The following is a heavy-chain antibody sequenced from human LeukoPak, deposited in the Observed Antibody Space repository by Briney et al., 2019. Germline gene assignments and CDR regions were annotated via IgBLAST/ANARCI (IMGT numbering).Heavy chain of an antibody. J-gene: IGHJ4*02. V-gene: IGHV4-31*03. CDR1: GGSISSGGYD. CDR3: ASELHPDGPFDY. D-gene: IGHD5-24*01. Sequence: SETLSLTCTVSGGSISSGGYDWSWMRQHPGKGLEWIGYIYYSGSTYYNPSLKSRVTISVDTSKNQFSLKLSSVTAADTAVYYCASELHPDGPFDYWGQGTLVTVSS. CDR2: IYYSGST.